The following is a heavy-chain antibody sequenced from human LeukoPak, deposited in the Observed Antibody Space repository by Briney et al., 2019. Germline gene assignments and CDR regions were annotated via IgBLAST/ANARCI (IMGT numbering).Heavy chain of an antibody. V-gene: IGHV4-39*07. Sequence: SETLSLTCTVSGGSISSSSYYWGWIRQPPGKGLEWIGSIYYSGRTYYNPSHKSRVTISVDTSKNQFSLKLSSVTAADTAVYYCARDLYCSSTSCNYYFDYWGQGTLVTVSS. J-gene: IGHJ4*02. D-gene: IGHD2-2*01. CDR2: IYYSGRT. CDR3: ARDLYCSSTSCNYYFDY. CDR1: GGSISSSSYY.